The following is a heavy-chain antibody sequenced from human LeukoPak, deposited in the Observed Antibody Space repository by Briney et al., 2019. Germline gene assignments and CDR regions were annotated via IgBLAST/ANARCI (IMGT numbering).Heavy chain of an antibody. J-gene: IGHJ4*02. D-gene: IGHD7-27*01. Sequence: QSGGSLRLSCAASGFTFSSYWMSWVRQAPGKGLEWVANIKQDGSEKYYVDSVKGRFTISRDNAKNSLYLQMNSLRAEDTAVYYCVCLITGDAPLDYWGQGTLVTVSS. CDR2: IKQDGSEK. CDR1: GFTFSSYW. CDR3: VCLITGDAPLDY. V-gene: IGHV3-7*01.